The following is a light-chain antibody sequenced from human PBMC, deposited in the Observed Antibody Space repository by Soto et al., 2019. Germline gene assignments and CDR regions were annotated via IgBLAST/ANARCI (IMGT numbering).Light chain of an antibody. CDR2: DAS. V-gene: IGKV3-11*01. Sequence: IVLPQSPATLSLSPFERGKIYCRASQSVSSYLAWYQQKPGQAPRLLIYDASNRATGIPARFSGSGSGTDFTLTISSLEPEDFAVYYCQQRSDWPRALTFGGGTKVDI. J-gene: IGKJ4*01. CDR3: QQRSDWPRALT. CDR1: QSVSSY.